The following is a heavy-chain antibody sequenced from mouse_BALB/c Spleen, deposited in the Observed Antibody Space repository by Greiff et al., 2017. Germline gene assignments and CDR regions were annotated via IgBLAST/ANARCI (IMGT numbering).Heavy chain of an antibody. CDR2: IDPANGNT. Sequence: VQLKQSGAELVKPGASVKLSCTASGFNIKDTYMHWVKQRPEQGLEWIGRIDPANGNTKYDPKFQGKATITADTSSNTAYLQLSSLTSEDTAVYYCARAYYGDWYFDVWGAGTTVTVSS. D-gene: IGHD1-1*02. CDR1: GFNIKDTY. J-gene: IGHJ1*01. V-gene: IGHV14-3*02. CDR3: ARAYYGDWYFDV.